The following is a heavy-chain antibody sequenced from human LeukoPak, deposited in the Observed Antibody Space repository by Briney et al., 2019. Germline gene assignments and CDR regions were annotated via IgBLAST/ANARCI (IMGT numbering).Heavy chain of an antibody. D-gene: IGHD1-26*01. V-gene: IGHV3-30*03. CDR3: ARDSYSGSYSTFDY. CDR2: ISYDGSNK. Sequence: GGSLRLSCAASGFTFSSYGMHWVRQAPGKGLEWVAVISYDGSNKYYADSVKGRFTISRDNSKNTLYLQMNSLRAEDTAVYYCARDSYSGSYSTFDYWGQGTLVTVSS. CDR1: GFTFSSYG. J-gene: IGHJ4*02.